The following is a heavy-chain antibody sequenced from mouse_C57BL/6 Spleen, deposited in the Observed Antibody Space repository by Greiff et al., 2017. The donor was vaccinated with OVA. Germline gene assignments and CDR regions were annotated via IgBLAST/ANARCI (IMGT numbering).Heavy chain of an antibody. CDR1: GYTFTDYT. CDR3: ASPYYKDAMDY. V-gene: IGHV1-78*01. J-gene: IGHJ4*01. Sequence: VQLQQSDAELVKPGASVKISCKVSGYTFTDYTIHWMMQRPEQGLEWIGYIYPSDGRTKYNEKFKGQATLTADKSSSTAYLQLNSLTSEDSAVYFCASPYYKDAMDYWGQGTSVTVSS. D-gene: IGHD2-12*01. CDR2: IYPSDGRT.